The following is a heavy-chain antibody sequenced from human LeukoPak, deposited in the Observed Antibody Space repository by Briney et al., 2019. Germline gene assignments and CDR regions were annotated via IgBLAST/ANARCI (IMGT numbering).Heavy chain of an antibody. CDR1: GYTLTELS. D-gene: IGHD4-17*01. Sequence: ASVKVSCEVSGYTLTELSMHWVRQAPGKGLEWMGGFDPEDGETIYAQKFQGRVTMTEDTSTDTAYMELSSLRSEDTAVYYCATDFSRIYGDYEGHPNFDYWGQGTLVTVSS. CDR2: FDPEDGET. J-gene: IGHJ4*02. CDR3: ATDFSRIYGDYEGHPNFDY. V-gene: IGHV1-24*01.